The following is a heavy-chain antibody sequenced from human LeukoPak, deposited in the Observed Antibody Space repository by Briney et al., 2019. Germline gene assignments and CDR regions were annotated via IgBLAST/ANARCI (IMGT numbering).Heavy chain of an antibody. CDR3: ARGGGVSDF. CDR1: GGSISSGGYY. J-gene: IGHJ4*02. D-gene: IGHD3-16*01. Sequence: PSETLSLTCTVSGGSISSGGYYWRWIRQHPGKGLEWIGYIYYSGSTYYNPSLKSRVTMSVDTSKDQFSLKLSSVTAADTAVYYCARGGGVSDFWGQGTLVTVSS. CDR2: IYYSGST. V-gene: IGHV4-31*03.